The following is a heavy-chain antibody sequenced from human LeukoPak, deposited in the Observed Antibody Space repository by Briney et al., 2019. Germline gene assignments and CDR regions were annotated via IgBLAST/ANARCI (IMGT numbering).Heavy chain of an antibody. J-gene: IGHJ4*02. V-gene: IGHV3-23*01. CDR2: ISGSGGST. CDR1: GFTFSSYA. D-gene: IGHD5-18*01. Sequence: PGGSLRLSCAASGFTFSSYAMSWVRQAPGKGLEWVSAISGSGGSTYYADSVKGRFTISRDNSKNTLYLQMNSLRAEDTAVYYCARKRGYNYGSPFDYWGQGTLVSVSS. CDR3: ARKRGYNYGSPFDY.